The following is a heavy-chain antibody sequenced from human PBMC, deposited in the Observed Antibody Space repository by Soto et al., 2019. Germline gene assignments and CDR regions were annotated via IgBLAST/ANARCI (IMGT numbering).Heavy chain of an antibody. J-gene: IGHJ6*02. Sequence: SETLSLTCAVSGGYISSSNWWSWVRQPPGKGLEWIGEIYHSGSTNYNPSLKSRVTISVDTSKNQFSLKLSSVTAADTAVYYCARDLVGATTIPYYYNGMDVCGQGTTVTVSS. D-gene: IGHD1-26*01. V-gene: IGHV4-4*02. CDR1: GGYISSSNW. CDR2: IYHSGST. CDR3: ARDLVGATTIPYYYNGMDV.